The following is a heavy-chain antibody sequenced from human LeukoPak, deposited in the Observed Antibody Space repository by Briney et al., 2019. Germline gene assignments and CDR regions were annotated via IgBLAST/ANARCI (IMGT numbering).Heavy chain of an antibody. CDR3: AREQLEPTSSYAFYI. D-gene: IGHD1-1*01. CDR1: GFTFSSYW. V-gene: IGHV3-7*03. J-gene: IGHJ3*02. Sequence: PGGSLRLSCAASGFTFSSYWMSWVRQAPGKGLEWVANIKQDGSEKYYVDSVKGRFTISRDNAKNSLYLQMNSLRAEDTAVYYCAREQLEPTSSYAFYIWGQGTMVTVSS. CDR2: IKQDGSEK.